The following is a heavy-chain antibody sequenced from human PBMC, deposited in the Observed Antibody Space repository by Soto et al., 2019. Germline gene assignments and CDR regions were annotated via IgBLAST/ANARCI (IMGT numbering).Heavy chain of an antibody. D-gene: IGHD4-17*01. CDR3: TRGGDYGGNVFDY. Sequence: QVQLVESGGGVVQPGRPLRLSCAASGLTFNNNDMQWVRQAPGKGLEWVAVIWYDGSHENYADFVKGRFTISRDNSKNTLYLQMNTLRVEDTAVYYCTRGGDYGGNVFDYWGQGTLVTVSS. V-gene: IGHV3-33*01. J-gene: IGHJ4*02. CDR1: GLTFNNND. CDR2: IWYDGSHE.